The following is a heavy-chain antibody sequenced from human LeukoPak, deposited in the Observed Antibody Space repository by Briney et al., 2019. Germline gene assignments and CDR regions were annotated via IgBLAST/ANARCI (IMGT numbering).Heavy chain of an antibody. J-gene: IGHJ4*02. D-gene: IGHD1-26*01. CDR3: AKDALGASYYFDY. Sequence: PGGSLRLSCVASGFTFRSYAMHWVRQAPGKGLEWVAFIRYDGSNKYYADSVKGRFTISRDNSKNTLYLQMNSLRAEDTAVYYCAKDALGASYYFDYWGQGTLVTVSS. CDR1: GFTFRSYA. V-gene: IGHV3-30*02. CDR2: IRYDGSNK.